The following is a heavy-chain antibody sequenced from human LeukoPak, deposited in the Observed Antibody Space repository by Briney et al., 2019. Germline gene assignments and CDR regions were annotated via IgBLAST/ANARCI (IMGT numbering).Heavy chain of an antibody. CDR3: AREKARYCSGGSCYGTWAFDI. J-gene: IGHJ3*02. V-gene: IGHV4-4*07. D-gene: IGHD2-15*01. CDR2: IYSSGGT. Sequence: SETLSLTCTVSGGSISSYYWSWIRQPAGKGLEWIGRIYSSGGTNYNPSLKSRVTMPADTSKNQFSLKLSSVTAADTAVYYCAREKARYCSGGSCYGTWAFDIWGQGTMVTVSS. CDR1: GGSISSYY.